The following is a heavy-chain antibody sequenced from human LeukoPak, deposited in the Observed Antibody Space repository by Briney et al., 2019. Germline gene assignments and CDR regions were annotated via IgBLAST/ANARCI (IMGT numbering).Heavy chain of an antibody. V-gene: IGHV1-18*01. CDR2: ISAYNGNT. Sequence: ASVKVSCKASGYTFTSYGISWVRQAPGQGLEWMGWISAYNGNTNYAQRLQGRVTMTTDTSTSTAYMELRSLRSDGTAVYYCARDATIAVAGTGGYWGQGTLVTVSS. D-gene: IGHD6-19*01. J-gene: IGHJ4*02. CDR3: ARDATIAVAGTGGY. CDR1: GYTFTSYG.